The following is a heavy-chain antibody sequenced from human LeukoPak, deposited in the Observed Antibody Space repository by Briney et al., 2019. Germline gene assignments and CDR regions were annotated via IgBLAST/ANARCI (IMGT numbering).Heavy chain of an antibody. Sequence: SETLSLTCTVFGGSIRSSSYSWGWIRQPPGKGLEWIGSIYYSGNTYNNPSLKSRVTMSVDTSKNQFSLKLSSVTAADTAVYYCARVPSRYSSGWTFDYWGQGTLVTVSS. CDR1: GGSIRSSSYS. J-gene: IGHJ4*02. V-gene: IGHV4-39*01. D-gene: IGHD6-19*01. CDR3: ARVPSRYSSGWTFDY. CDR2: IYYSGNT.